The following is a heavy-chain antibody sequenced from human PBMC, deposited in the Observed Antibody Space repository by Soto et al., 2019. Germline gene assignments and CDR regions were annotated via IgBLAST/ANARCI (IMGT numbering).Heavy chain of an antibody. CDR2: IYPDDSDT. V-gene: IGHV5-51*01. J-gene: IGHJ4*01. CDR1: GFNFPTFW. Sequence: PGESLKISCKHSGFNFPTFWIAWVRQMPGKGLEWMGAIYPDDSDTRYSPSFQGQVTISADKSIQTAYLQWGSLKASDSALYYCARGSGWYWSYFDYWGQGTLVTVSS. D-gene: IGHD6-19*01. CDR3: ARGSGWYWSYFDY.